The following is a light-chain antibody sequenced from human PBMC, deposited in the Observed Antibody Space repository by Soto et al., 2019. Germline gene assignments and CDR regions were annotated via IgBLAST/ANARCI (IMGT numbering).Light chain of an antibody. V-gene: IGLV2-14*01. Sequence: LTQPASVSGSPGQSLTISCTGTSSDIGRYNFVSWYQQHPDKAPKLMIYEVSNRPSGVSNRFSGSKSGNTASLTISGLQAEDEADYYCTSYTSSFYVFGTGTKVTVL. J-gene: IGLJ1*01. CDR1: SSDIGRYNF. CDR2: EVS. CDR3: TSYTSSFYV.